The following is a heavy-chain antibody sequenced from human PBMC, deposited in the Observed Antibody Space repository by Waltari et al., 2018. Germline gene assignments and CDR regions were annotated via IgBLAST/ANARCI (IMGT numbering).Heavy chain of an antibody. CDR1: GYTFSASY. J-gene: IGHJ3*01. V-gene: IGHV1-69-2*01. D-gene: IGHD6-19*01. CDR2: VDPEDGET. Sequence: EVQLLQSGAELKEPGTTVRISCKVSGYTFSASYIHWVQQSPGKGLRWMGLVDPEDGETIYADNFQGRVTISADTSTDTAFMELSSLRSEDTAVFYCATALGDSSSASRPFDFWGQGTMITVSS. CDR3: ATALGDSSSASRPFDF.